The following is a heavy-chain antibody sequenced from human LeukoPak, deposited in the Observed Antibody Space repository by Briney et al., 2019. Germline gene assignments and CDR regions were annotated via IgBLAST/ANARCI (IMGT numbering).Heavy chain of an antibody. D-gene: IGHD3-10*01. Sequence: GGSLRLSCAASGFTFNNFVMSWLRQAPGKGLEWVSSISGDGGGTYYDDSVKGRFTISRDNAKNSLCLQLNSLRAEDMAVYYCARDYYASGSHDSWGQGALVTVSS. V-gene: IGHV3-23*01. CDR3: ARDYYASGSHDS. J-gene: IGHJ4*02. CDR2: ISGDGGGT. CDR1: GFTFNNFV.